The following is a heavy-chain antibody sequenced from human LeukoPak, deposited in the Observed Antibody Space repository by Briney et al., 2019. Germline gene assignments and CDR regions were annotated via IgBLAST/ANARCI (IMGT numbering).Heavy chain of an antibody. CDR2: ISGSGGST. CDR1: GFTFSSYA. Sequence: PGGSLRLSCAASGFTFSSYAMSWVRQAPGKGLEWVSAISGSGGSTYYADSVKGRFTISRDNSKNTLYLQMNSLRAEDTAVYYCAKWAYYYDSSGYYFDYWGQGTLVTVSS. D-gene: IGHD3-22*01. J-gene: IGHJ4*02. CDR3: AKWAYYYDSSGYYFDY. V-gene: IGHV3-23*01.